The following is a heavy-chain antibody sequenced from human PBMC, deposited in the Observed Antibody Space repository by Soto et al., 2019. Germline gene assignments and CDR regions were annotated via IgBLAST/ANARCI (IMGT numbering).Heavy chain of an antibody. V-gene: IGHV4-39*01. CDR3: AQQGITMVRGVIMTPTSLDY. Sequence: QLLESGPGLVKPSETLSLTCTVSGGSISSSSYYWGWIRQPPGKGLEWIGSIYYSGSTYYNPSLKSRVTISVDTSKNKFSLKQSSVNAADTAVYYCAQQGITMVRGVIMTPTSLDYWGQGTLFTVSS. CDR2: IYYSGST. D-gene: IGHD3-10*01. J-gene: IGHJ4*02. CDR1: GGSISSSSYY.